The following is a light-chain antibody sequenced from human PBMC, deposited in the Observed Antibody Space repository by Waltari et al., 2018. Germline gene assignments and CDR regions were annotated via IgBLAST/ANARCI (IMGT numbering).Light chain of an antibody. Sequence: QSALTQPASVSGSPGQSITISCTGTRSDVDGYNYVFWYQQHPGKAPKLLIYEVSNRPSGVSNRFSGSKSGNTASLTISGLQAEDEADYYCCSYTGSSSPYVFGAGTKVTVL. CDR1: RSDVDGYNY. CDR3: CSYTGSSSPYV. V-gene: IGLV2-14*01. CDR2: EVS. J-gene: IGLJ1*01.